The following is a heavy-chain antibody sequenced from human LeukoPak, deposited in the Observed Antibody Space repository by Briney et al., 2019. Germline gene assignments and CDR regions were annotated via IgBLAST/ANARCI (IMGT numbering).Heavy chain of an antibody. CDR3: AKGGKWDVTPFDY. J-gene: IGHJ4*02. CDR1: GFTFSSYA. V-gene: IGHV3-23*01. Sequence: GGSLRLSCAASGFTFSSYAMSWVRQAPGKGLEWVSGISGSGDNTYYADSVKGRFTISRDNSKNTLYVQVNSLGTEDTAAYYCAKGGKWDVTPFDYWGQGTLVTVSS. CDR2: ISGSGDNT. D-gene: IGHD1-26*01.